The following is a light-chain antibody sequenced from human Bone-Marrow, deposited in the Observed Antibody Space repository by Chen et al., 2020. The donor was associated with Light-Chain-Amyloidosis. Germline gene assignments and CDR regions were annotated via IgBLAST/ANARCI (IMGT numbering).Light chain of an antibody. CDR3: QQYKTYPT. J-gene: IGKJ1*01. CDR2: GAS. Sequence: DIQMTQSPSTLSASVGDRVTITCRASQSIRNWLAWYQQKPGKAPQLLIYGASSLESGVPSRFSGSGSGTEFTLTISSLQPDDFATYYCQQYKTYPTFGQRTKVEI. V-gene: IGKV1-5*03. CDR1: QSIRNW.